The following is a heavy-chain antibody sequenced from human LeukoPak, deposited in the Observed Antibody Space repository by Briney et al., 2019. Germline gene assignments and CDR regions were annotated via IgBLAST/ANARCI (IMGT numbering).Heavy chain of an antibody. CDR3: AKDHYDSSGYYPTYFDY. Sequence: PGGSLRLSCAASGFTFSSYGMHWVRQAPGKGLEWVAVISYDGSNKYYADSVKGRFTISRDNSKNTLYLQMNSLRAEDTAVYYCAKDHYDSSGYYPTYFDYWGQGTLVTVSS. CDR2: ISYDGSNK. D-gene: IGHD3-22*01. J-gene: IGHJ4*02. V-gene: IGHV3-30*18. CDR1: GFTFSSYG.